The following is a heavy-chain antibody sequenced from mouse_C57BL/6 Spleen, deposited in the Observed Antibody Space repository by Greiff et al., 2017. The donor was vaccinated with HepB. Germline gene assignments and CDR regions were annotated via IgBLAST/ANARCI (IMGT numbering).Heavy chain of an antibody. CDR1: GYTFTDYY. Sequence: EVQLQQSGPELVKPGASVKISCKASGYTFTDYYMNWVKQSHGKSLEWIGDINPNNGGTSYNQKFKGKATLTVDKSSSTAYMELRSLTSEDSAVYYCARADGYDHWYFDVWGTGTTVTVSS. D-gene: IGHD2-2*01. V-gene: IGHV1-26*01. J-gene: IGHJ1*03. CDR2: INPNNGGT. CDR3: ARADGYDHWYFDV.